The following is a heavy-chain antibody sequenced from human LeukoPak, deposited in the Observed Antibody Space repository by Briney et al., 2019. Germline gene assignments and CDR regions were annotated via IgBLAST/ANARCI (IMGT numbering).Heavy chain of an antibody. CDR1: GFTFTRNA. V-gene: IGHV3-23*01. Sequence: GRSLRLSCAASGFTFTRNAMAWVRQAPGKGLEWVSGIDGSGGTTFYADSVKGRVTISRVQSTNTVYLQMNSLRADDTAVYYCAKAHCSSTSCTRADNWGQGTLVTVSS. CDR2: IDGSGGTT. CDR3: AKAHCSSTSCTRADN. D-gene: IGHD2-2*01. J-gene: IGHJ4*02.